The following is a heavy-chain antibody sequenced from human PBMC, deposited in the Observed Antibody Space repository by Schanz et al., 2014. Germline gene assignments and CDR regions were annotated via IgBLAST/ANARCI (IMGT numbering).Heavy chain of an antibody. J-gene: IGHJ3*02. CDR2: INPSVGNT. CDR1: GYTFTSYY. CDR3: ARGPSTGAFDI. Sequence: QVQLVQSGAEVKKPGASVKVSCKASGYTFTSYYMHWVRQAPGQGLEWMGLINPSVGNTNYAQKFRGRVTMTRDTSTSTVYMELSSLRSEDTAVYFCARGPSTGAFDIWGRGTTVTVSS. V-gene: IGHV1-46*03.